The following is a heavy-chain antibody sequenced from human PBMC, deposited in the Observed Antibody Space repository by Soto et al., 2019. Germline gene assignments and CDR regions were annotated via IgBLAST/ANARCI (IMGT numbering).Heavy chain of an antibody. CDR1: GFTFSSYS. Sequence: EVQLVESGGGLVKPGGSLRLSCAASGFTFSSYSMNWVRQAPGKGLEWVSSISSSSSYIYYADSVKGRFTISRDNAKNSLYLQMNSLRAEGTAVYYCARDGDYVWGSYRWSDAFDIWGQGTMVTVSS. D-gene: IGHD3-16*02. CDR2: ISSSSSYI. J-gene: IGHJ3*02. CDR3: ARDGDYVWGSYRWSDAFDI. V-gene: IGHV3-21*01.